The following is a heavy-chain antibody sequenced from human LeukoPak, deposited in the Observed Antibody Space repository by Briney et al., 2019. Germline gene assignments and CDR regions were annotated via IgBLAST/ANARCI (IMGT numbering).Heavy chain of an antibody. J-gene: IGHJ5*02. CDR2: IYYSGST. D-gene: IGHD6-13*01. Sequence: SETLSLTCTVSGGSISSSSYYWGWIRQPPGKGLEWIGSIYYSGSTYYTPSLKSRVTISVDTSKNQFSLKLSSVTAADTAVYYCARRLAAAAGRWFDPWGQGTLVTVSS. CDR1: GGSISSSSYY. CDR3: ARRLAAAAGRWFDP. V-gene: IGHV4-39*01.